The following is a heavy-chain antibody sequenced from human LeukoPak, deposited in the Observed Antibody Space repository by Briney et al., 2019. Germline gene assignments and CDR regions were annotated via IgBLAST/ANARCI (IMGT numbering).Heavy chain of an antibody. Sequence: SETLSLTCAVYGGSFSGYYWSWIRQPPGKGLEWIGSIYYSGSTYYNPSLKSRVTISVDTSKNQFSLKLSSVTAADTAVYYCARLGANLRSPFDYWGQGTLVTVSS. V-gene: IGHV4-34*01. D-gene: IGHD4/OR15-4a*01. CDR1: GGSFSGYY. CDR2: IYYSGST. CDR3: ARLGANLRSPFDY. J-gene: IGHJ4*02.